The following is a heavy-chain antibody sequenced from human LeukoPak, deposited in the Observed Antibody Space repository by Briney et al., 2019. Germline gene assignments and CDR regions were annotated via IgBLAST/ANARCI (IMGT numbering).Heavy chain of an antibody. D-gene: IGHD3-10*01. CDR2: ISAYNGNT. Sequence: ASVKVSCKASGYTFTSYGISWVRQAPGQGLEWMGWISAYNGNTNYAQKLQGRVTMTTDTSTSTAYMELRSLRSDDTAVYYCASKLLWFGELSTKNYYYYMDVWGKGTTVTVSS. CDR3: ASKLLWFGELSTKNYYYYMDV. J-gene: IGHJ6*03. V-gene: IGHV1-18*01. CDR1: GYTFTSYG.